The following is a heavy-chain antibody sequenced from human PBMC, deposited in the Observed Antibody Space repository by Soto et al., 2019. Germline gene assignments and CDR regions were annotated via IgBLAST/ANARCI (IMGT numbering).Heavy chain of an antibody. CDR1: GFTFRNYD. CDR3: ARATSGFGELYYYYYGMDV. D-gene: IGHD3-10*01. CDR2: ISAAGDP. Sequence: GGSLRLSCEASGFTFRNYDMHWVRQGTGKGLEWVSGISAAGDPDYADSVEGRFTISRDNAKNSLYLQMNSLRAEDTAVYYCARATSGFGELYYYYYGMDVCGQGTTVTVSS. V-gene: IGHV3-13*05. J-gene: IGHJ6*02.